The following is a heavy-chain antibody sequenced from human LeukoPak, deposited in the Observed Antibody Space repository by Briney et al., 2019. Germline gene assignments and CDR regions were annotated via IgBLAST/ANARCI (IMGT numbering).Heavy chain of an antibody. CDR3: ARNGESSGYLTDFDY. V-gene: IGHV3-30-3*01. Sequence: GRSLRLSGAASGFTFSSYAMHWVRQAPGKGLEWVAVISYDGSNKYYADSVKGRFTISRDNSKNTLYLQMNSLRAEDTAVYYCARNGESSGYLTDFDYWGQGTLVTVSS. CDR2: ISYDGSNK. CDR1: GFTFSSYA. D-gene: IGHD3-22*01. J-gene: IGHJ4*02.